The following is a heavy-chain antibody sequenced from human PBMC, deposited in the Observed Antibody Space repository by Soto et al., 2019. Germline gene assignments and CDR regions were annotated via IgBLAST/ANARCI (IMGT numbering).Heavy chain of an antibody. V-gene: IGHV3-48*01. J-gene: IGHJ6*02. CDR1: GFTFSSYS. D-gene: IGHD5-12*01. CDR2: ISSSSSTI. Sequence: GGSLRLSCAASGFTFSSYSMNWVRQAPGKGLEWVSYISSSSSTIYYADSVKGRFTISRDNAKNSLYLQMNSLRAEDTAVYYCARDRGYSGYDLVYYYYGMDVWGQGTTVTVSS. CDR3: ARDRGYSGYDLVYYYYGMDV.